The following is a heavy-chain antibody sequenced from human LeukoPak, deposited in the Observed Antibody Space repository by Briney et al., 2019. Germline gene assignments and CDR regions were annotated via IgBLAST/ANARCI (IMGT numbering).Heavy chain of an antibody. Sequence: PGGSLRLSCAASGFTFSSYSMNWVRQAPGKGLEWVSSISSSSSYIYYADSVKGRFTISRDNAKNSLYLQMNSLRAEDTAVYYCARDSVRAPDAFDIWGQGTMVTVSS. V-gene: IGHV3-21*01. CDR2: ISSSSSYI. J-gene: IGHJ3*02. D-gene: IGHD2-2*01. CDR1: GFTFSSYS. CDR3: ARDSVRAPDAFDI.